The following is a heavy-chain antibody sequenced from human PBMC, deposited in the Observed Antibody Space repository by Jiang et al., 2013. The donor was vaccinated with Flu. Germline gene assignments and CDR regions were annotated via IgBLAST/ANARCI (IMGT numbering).Heavy chain of an antibody. Sequence: LEWVSSISANGANTYYADSARGRFTISRDNSKNTLYLQMNSLRAEDTAVYYCAKRLHVDMGYGMDVWGQGTTVTVSS. CDR3: AKRLHVDMGYGMDV. CDR2: ISANGANT. D-gene: IGHD6-13*01. J-gene: IGHJ6*02. V-gene: IGHV3-23*01.